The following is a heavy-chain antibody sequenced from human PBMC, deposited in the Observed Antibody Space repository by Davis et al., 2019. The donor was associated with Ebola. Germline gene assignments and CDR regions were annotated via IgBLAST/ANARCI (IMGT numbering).Heavy chain of an antibody. D-gene: IGHD6-25*01. CDR2: INPSAESGST. V-gene: IGHV1-2*02. J-gene: IGHJ5*02. CDR1: GYTFTRYQ. Sequence: ASVKVSCKASGYTFTRYQIHWVRQAPGQGLEWMGMINPSAESGSTNYATKFQGRVTMTRDTSISTAYMELSRMRSDETAVYYCARVQRSTGGGWFDPWGQGTLVTVSS. CDR3: ARVQRSTGGGWFDP.